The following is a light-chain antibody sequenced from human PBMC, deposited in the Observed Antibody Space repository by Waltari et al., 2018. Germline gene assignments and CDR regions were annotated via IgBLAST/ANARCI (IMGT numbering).Light chain of an antibody. CDR1: QSVDSRY. Sequence: EIVLTQSPGTLSLSPGERATLSCRASQSVDSRYLAWYQQKAGQAPRLLISGVENRATGIPDRFSGSGFGTDFILTISRLEPEDFAVYYCLRYGSSVWTFGQGTKVEIK. V-gene: IGKV3-20*01. J-gene: IGKJ1*01. CDR2: GVE. CDR3: LRYGSSVWT.